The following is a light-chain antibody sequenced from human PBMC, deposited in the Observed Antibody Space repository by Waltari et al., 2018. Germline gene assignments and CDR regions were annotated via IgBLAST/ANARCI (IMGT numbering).Light chain of an antibody. CDR3: QSADASGTYPVV. CDR2: KDT. J-gene: IGLJ2*01. V-gene: IGLV3-25*03. Sequence: SYELTQSPSVSVSPGQTARITCSGDALPKQYAYWYQQKPGQAPVLAIYKDTERPSGIPERFSGSSSGTTVTLTISGVQAEDEADYYCQSADASGTYPVVFGGGTKLTVL. CDR1: ALPKQY.